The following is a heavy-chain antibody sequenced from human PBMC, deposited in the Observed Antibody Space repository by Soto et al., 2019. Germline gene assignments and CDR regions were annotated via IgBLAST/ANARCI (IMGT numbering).Heavy chain of an antibody. J-gene: IGHJ4*02. Sequence: GGSLRLSCAASGFPFSSYSMNWVRQAPGKGLEWVSSISSSSSYIYYADSVKGRFTISRDNAKNSLYLQMNSLRAEDTAVYYCARASGGYELDYWGQGTLVTVSS. V-gene: IGHV3-21*01. D-gene: IGHD5-12*01. CDR3: ARASGGYELDY. CDR2: ISSSSSYI. CDR1: GFPFSSYS.